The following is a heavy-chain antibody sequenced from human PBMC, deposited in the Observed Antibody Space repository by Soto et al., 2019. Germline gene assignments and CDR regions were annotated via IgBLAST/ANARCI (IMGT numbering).Heavy chain of an antibody. J-gene: IGHJ4*02. CDR1: GYTFTSYA. CDR2: INAGNGNT. D-gene: IGHD3-16*01. CDR3: ARDLGGVIRKVDY. V-gene: IGHV1-3*05. Sequence: QVQLVQSGAEEKKPGASVKVSCKASGYTFTSYAMHWVRQAPGQRLEWMGWINAGNGNTKYSQKFQGRVTITRDTSASTAYMELSSLRSEDTAMYYCARDLGGVIRKVDYWGQGTLVTVSS.